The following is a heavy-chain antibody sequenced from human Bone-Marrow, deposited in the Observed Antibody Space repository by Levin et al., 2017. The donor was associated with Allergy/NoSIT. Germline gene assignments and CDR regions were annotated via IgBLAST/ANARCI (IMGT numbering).Heavy chain of an antibody. CDR1: GFTFSSYW. CDR2: IKQDGSAK. Sequence: PGGSLRLSCAASGFTFSSYWMSWVRQAPGKGLEWVANIKQDGSAKFYVDSVKGRFIISRDNAKNSLYLQMNSLRAEDTAVYYCARDRNFKCSSTSCYVDFDIWGQGTMVTVSS. J-gene: IGHJ3*02. V-gene: IGHV3-7*01. CDR3: ARDRNFKCSSTSCYVDFDI. D-gene: IGHD2-2*01.